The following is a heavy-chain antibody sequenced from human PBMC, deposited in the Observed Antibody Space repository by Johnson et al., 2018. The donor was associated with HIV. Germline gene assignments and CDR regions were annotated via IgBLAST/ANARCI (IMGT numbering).Heavy chain of an antibody. CDR2: IKQDGSEK. D-gene: IGHD2-2*01. V-gene: IGHV3-7*02. J-gene: IGHJ3*02. CDR1: GFTFSFYC. Sequence: VQLVESGGGLVQPGGSLRLSCAASGFTFSFYCMSWVRQAPGKGLEWVANIKQDGSEKYYVDSVKGRFTISRDNAKNSLYLQMNSLRAEDTAVYYCARAHPLVADAFDIWGQGTMVTVSS. CDR3: ARAHPLVADAFDI.